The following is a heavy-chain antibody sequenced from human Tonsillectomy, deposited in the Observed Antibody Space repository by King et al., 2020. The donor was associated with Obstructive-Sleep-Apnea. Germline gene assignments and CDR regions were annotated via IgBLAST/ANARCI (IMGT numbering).Heavy chain of an antibody. J-gene: IGHJ4*02. CDR2: IWYDGSNK. D-gene: IGHD4-17*01. CDR3: ARSTKVTDLFDY. V-gene: IGHV3-33*01. CDR1: GFTFSSYG. Sequence: VQLVESGGGVVQPGKSLRLSCAASGFTFSSYGMHWVRQAPGKGLEGVAVIWYDGSNKYYADSVKGRFTISRDNSKNTLYLQMNRLRDEDTAVYYCARSTKVTDLFDYWGQGILVTVSS.